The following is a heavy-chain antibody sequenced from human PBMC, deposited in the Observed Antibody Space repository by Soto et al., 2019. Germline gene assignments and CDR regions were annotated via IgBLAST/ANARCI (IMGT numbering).Heavy chain of an antibody. Sequence: GGSLRLSCAASGFTFSSYGMHWVRQAPGKGLEWVAVISYDGSNKYYADSVKGRFTISRDNSKNTLYLQMNSLRAEDTAVYYCAKPLRHYDSSGYYSIYFDYWGQGTLVP. D-gene: IGHD3-22*01. J-gene: IGHJ4*02. V-gene: IGHV3-30*18. CDR2: ISYDGSNK. CDR3: AKPLRHYDSSGYYSIYFDY. CDR1: GFTFSSYG.